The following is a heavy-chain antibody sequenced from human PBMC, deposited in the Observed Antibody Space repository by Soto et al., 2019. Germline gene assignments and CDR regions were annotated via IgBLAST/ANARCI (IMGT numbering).Heavy chain of an antibody. Sequence: EVQLLETGGGSVHVGGALRLACAGSGFNLRNYEMNWVRQVPGKGLEGISKISGSNNNIYYADSVQGRFTISRDNANNVLFLQMNSLRAEDTATYHCATEELCGADCYFFKHWGQGTLVTVSS. J-gene: IGHJ4*02. CDR1: GFNLRNYE. CDR2: ISGSNNNI. CDR3: ATEELCGADCYFFKH. V-gene: IGHV3-48*03. D-gene: IGHD2-21*02.